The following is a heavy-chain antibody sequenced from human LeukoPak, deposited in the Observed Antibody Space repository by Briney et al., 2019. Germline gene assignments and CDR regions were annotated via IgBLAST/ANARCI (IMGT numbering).Heavy chain of an antibody. Sequence: SETLSLTCTVSGVSLSSYFWSWIRLSPGKGLEWIGYIYSSGSTNYNPSLRSRVTISVDTSKNQFSLKLSSVPAADTAVYYCAREPIGYCSGGSCQVLPFDYWGQGTLVAVSS. J-gene: IGHJ4*02. CDR1: GVSLSSYF. V-gene: IGHV4-59*01. CDR3: AREPIGYCSGGSCQVLPFDY. CDR2: IYSSGST. D-gene: IGHD2-15*01.